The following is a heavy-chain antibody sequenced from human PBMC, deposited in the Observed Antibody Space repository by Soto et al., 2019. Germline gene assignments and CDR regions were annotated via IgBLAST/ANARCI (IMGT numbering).Heavy chain of an antibody. V-gene: IGHV4-59*01. D-gene: IGHD3-22*01. CDR3: ARDYYDSSGFWYYGMDV. J-gene: IGHJ6*02. Sequence: SETLSLTCTVSGGSISSYYWSWIRQPPGKGLEWIGYIYYSGSTNYNPSLKSRVTISVDTSKNQFSLKLSSVTAADTAVYYCARDYYDSSGFWYYGMDVWGQGTTVTVSS. CDR1: GGSISSYY. CDR2: IYYSGST.